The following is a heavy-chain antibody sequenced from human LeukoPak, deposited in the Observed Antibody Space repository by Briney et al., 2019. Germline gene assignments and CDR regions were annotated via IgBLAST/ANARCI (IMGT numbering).Heavy chain of an antibody. CDR2: INTDGSKS. CDR3: LKSEARERSSLDF. CDR1: GFTFNRPW. Sequence: GGSLRLSCAPSGFTFNRPWMHELRQVPGKGLVWVAHINTDGSKSTYADSVTGRFTISRDNAQNSVYLQMSSLTAEDTAVYYDLKSEARERSSLDFWGQGTLVTVSS. J-gene: IGHJ4*02. V-gene: IGHV3-74*03. D-gene: IGHD5-24*01.